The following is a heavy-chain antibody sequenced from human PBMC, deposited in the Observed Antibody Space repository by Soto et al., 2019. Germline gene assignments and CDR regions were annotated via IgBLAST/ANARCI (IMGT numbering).Heavy chain of an antibody. V-gene: IGHV4-30-2*01. CDR1: GGSISSGGYS. D-gene: IGHD5-12*01. CDR3: ARASLRLRNFDY. J-gene: IGHJ4*02. Sequence: KTSETLSLTCAVSGGSISSGGYSWSWIRQPPGKGLEWIGYIYHSGSTYYNPSLKSRVTISVDRSKNQFSLKLSSVAAADTAVYYCARASLRLRNFDYWGQGTLVTVSS. CDR2: IYHSGST.